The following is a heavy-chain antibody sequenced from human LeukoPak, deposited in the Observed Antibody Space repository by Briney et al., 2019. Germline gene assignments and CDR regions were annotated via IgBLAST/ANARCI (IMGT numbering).Heavy chain of an antibody. CDR3: ARGRDRSKAGDH. J-gene: IGHJ4*02. Sequence: SETLSLTCDVSGGSCDDYYCSWIRQPPGKGLEWIGEIHPHGIFYYNSSLMSRVTISIDTSKSQFSLRLTSVTAADTAFYYCARGRDRSKAGDHWGQGSLVTVSS. D-gene: IGHD5-24*01. V-gene: IGHV4-34*01. CDR1: GGSCDDYY. CDR2: IHPHGIF.